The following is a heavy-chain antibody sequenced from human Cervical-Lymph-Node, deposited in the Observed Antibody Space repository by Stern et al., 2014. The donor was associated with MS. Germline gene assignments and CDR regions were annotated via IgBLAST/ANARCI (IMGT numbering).Heavy chain of an antibody. Sequence: EVQLVESGAEVKKPGDSLKISCKASRDSFTHYWIGWVRPMPGQGLEWMGIIFPGDSGTKYSPSFEGKVSFQVKRSPSTASLRWSSRKASDTAIYYCARHHGHSPTPFDSWGQGTRVTVSS. D-gene: IGHD5-24*01. V-gene: IGHV5-51*01. CDR1: RDSFTHYW. CDR3: ARHHGHSPTPFDS. CDR2: IFPGDSGT. J-gene: IGHJ4*02.